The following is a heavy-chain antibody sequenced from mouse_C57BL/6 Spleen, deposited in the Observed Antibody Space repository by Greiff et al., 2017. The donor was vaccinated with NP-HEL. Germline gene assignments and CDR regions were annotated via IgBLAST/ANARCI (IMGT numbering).Heavy chain of an antibody. CDR2: ISYDGSN. CDR1: GYSITSGYY. CDR3: ASALFNDGYFYAMDY. V-gene: IGHV3-6*01. J-gene: IGHJ4*01. Sequence: EVKLQESGPGLVKPSQSLSLTCSVTGYSITSGYYWNWIRQFPGNTLEWMGYISYDGSNNYNPSLKNRISITRDTSKNQFFLKLNSVTTEDTATYYCASALFNDGYFYAMDYWGQGTSVTVSS. D-gene: IGHD2-3*01.